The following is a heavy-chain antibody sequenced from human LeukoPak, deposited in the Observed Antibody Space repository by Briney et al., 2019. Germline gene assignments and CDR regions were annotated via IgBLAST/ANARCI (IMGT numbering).Heavy chain of an antibody. D-gene: IGHD6-19*01. CDR1: GDTFSSYA. J-gene: IGHJ4*02. V-gene: IGHV1-18*01. CDR3: ARWKVLAGYSSGWYGGYYFDY. Sequence: ASVKVSCKASGDTFSSYAISWVRQAPGQGLEWMGWISAYNGNTNYAQKLQGRVTMTTDTSTSTAYMELRSLRSDDTAVYYCARWKVLAGYSSGWYGGYYFDYWGQGTLVTVSS. CDR2: ISAYNGNT.